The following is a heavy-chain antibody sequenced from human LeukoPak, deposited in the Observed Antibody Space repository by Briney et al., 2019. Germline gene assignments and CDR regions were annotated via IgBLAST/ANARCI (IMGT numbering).Heavy chain of an antibody. J-gene: IGHJ4*02. CDR1: GGSFSGYY. Sequence: PSETLSLTCAVYGGSFSGYYWSWIRQPPGKGLEWIGEINHSGSTNYNPSLKSRVTISVDTSKNQFSLKLTSVTAADTAVYYCARDGSGGSGWYMGYWGQGTLVTVSS. D-gene: IGHD6-19*01. V-gene: IGHV4-34*01. CDR3: ARDGSGGSGWYMGY. CDR2: INHSGST.